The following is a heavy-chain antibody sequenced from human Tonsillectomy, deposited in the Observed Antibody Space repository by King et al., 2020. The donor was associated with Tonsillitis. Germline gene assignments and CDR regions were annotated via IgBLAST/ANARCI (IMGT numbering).Heavy chain of an antibody. Sequence: VQLQQWGAGLLKPSETLSLTCAVYGGSFSGYYWSWIRQPPGKGLEWIGEINHSGSTNYNPSLKSRVTISVDTSKNQFSLKLSSVTAADTAVYYCAVRNRAGRRIYCTHVVCYTGAFDIWGQGTMVTVSS. CDR3: AVRNRAGRRIYCTHVVCYTGAFDI. V-gene: IGHV4-34*01. CDR1: GGSFSGYY. CDR2: INHSGST. J-gene: IGHJ3*02. D-gene: IGHD2-8*01.